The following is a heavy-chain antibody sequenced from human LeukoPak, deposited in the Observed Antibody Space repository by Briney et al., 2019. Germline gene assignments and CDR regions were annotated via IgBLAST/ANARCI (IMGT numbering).Heavy chain of an antibody. CDR3: ARAYYDILSGYYSN. CDR1: GYTFTSYS. D-gene: IGHD3-9*01. V-gene: IGHV1-18*04. CDR2: INAYNSNT. Sequence: AASVKVSCKASGYTFTSYSISWVRQAPGQGLEWMGWINAYNSNTNYALKLQGRVTMTTDTSTSTAYMELRSLRSDDTAVYYCARAYYDILSGYYSNWGQGTLVAVSS. J-gene: IGHJ4*02.